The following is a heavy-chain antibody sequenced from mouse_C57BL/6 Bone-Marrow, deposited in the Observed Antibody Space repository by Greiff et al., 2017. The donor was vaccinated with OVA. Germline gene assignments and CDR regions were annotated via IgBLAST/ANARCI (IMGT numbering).Heavy chain of an antibody. CDR2: IHPNSGST. D-gene: IGHD1-1*01. J-gene: IGHJ4*01. V-gene: IGHV1-64*01. CDR1: GYTFTSYW. CDR3: AREDYYGSSYGAMDY. Sequence: VQLQQPGAELVKPGASVKLSCKASGYTFTSYWMHWVKQRPGQGLAWIGMIHPNSGSTNYNEKFKSKATLTVDKSSSTAYMQLSSLTSEDSAVYYCAREDYYGSSYGAMDYWGQGTSVTVSS.